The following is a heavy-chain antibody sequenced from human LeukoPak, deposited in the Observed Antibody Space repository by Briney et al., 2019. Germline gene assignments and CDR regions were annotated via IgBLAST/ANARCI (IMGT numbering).Heavy chain of an antibody. J-gene: IGHJ4*02. CDR3: ARGDDYDSSGYYSWFDY. D-gene: IGHD3-22*01. CDR1: GGSISSSSYY. V-gene: IGHV4-39*07. CDR2: IYYSGST. Sequence: SETLSLTCTVSGGSISSSSYYWGWTRQPPGKGLEWIGSIYYSGSTYYNPSLKSRVTISVDTSKNQFSLKLSSVTAADTAVYYCARGDDYDSSGYYSWFDYWGQGTLVTVSS.